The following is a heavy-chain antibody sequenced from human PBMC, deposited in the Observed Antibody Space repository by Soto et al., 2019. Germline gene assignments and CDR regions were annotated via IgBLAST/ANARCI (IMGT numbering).Heavy chain of an antibody. V-gene: IGHV3-30*18. CDR3: AKDVAVAGRYYYYGMDV. D-gene: IGHD6-19*01. Sequence: QVQLVESGGGVVQPGRSLRLSCAASGFTFSSYGMHWVRQAPGKGLEWVAVISYDGSNKYYADSAKGRFTISRDNSKNTLYLQMNSLRAEDTAVYYCAKDVAVAGRYYYYGMDVWGQGTTVTVS. CDR2: ISYDGSNK. J-gene: IGHJ6*02. CDR1: GFTFSSYG.